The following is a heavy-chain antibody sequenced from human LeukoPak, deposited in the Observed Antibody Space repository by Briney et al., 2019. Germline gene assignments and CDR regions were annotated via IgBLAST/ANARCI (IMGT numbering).Heavy chain of an antibody. CDR2: IYYSGST. D-gene: IGHD3-10*01. J-gene: IGHJ6*03. CDR3: SRHPMSPYGLVMDG. CDR1: GGSISSSSYY. Sequence: SETLSLTCTVSGGSISSSSYYWGWIRQPPGKGLEWVGSIYYSGSTYYNPSLKSRVTISVDTSKNQFSLKLSSVTAVDTAVYYCSRHPMSPYGLVMDGWGKGTTVTVSS. V-gene: IGHV4-39*01.